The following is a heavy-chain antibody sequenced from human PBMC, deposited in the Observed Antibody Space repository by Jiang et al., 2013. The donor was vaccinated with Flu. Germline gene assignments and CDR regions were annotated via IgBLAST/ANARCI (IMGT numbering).Heavy chain of an antibody. CDR2: ISYDGSNK. Sequence: VQLVESGGGVVQPGRSLGLSCAASGFTFSSYAMHWVRQAPGKGLEWVAVISYDGSNKYYADSVKGRFTISRDNSKNTLYLQMNSLRAEDTAVYYCARDLWSAAGTDAFDIWGQGTMVTVSS. V-gene: IGHV3-30-3*01. J-gene: IGHJ3*02. D-gene: IGHD6-13*01. CDR1: GFTFSSYA. CDR3: ARDLWSAAGTDAFDI.